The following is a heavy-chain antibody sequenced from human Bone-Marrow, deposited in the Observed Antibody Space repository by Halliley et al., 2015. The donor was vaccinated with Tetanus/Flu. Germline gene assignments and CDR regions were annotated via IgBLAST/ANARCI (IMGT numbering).Heavy chain of an antibody. CDR3: AKDQLQYCSSSSCYLMYV. CDR1: GFTFDDYA. D-gene: IGHD2-2*01. J-gene: IGHJ6*02. CDR2: ITWNGGTI. Sequence: SLRLSCVTSGFTFDDYALHWVRQVPGKGLEWVSGITWNGGTIGYADSVKGRFTISRDNAKNSLYLQMNSLRVEDTAFYYCAKDQLQYCSSSSCYLMYVWGQGTTVTVSS. V-gene: IGHV3-9*01.